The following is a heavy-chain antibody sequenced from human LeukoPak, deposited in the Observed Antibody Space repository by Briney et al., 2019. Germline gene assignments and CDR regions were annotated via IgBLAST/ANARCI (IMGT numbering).Heavy chain of an antibody. Sequence: GGSLRLSCAASGFSLSNYWMHWVRQAPGKGLEWVANIKPDGTTKFYVDSVKGRFTISRDNALNSLYLQMNSLRAEDTAIYYCARSIPYGTTWYGRSDYWGQGTLVTVSS. CDR1: GFSLSNYW. D-gene: IGHD6-13*01. CDR2: IKPDGTTK. CDR3: ARSIPYGTTWYGRSDY. V-gene: IGHV3-7*03. J-gene: IGHJ4*02.